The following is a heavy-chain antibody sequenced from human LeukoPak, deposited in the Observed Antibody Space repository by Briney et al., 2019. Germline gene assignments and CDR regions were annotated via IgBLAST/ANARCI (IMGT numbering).Heavy chain of an antibody. J-gene: IGHJ6*03. V-gene: IGHV3-23*01. CDR3: AKRDMTTVSFNYYYYYMDV. CDR2: ISVSGGST. CDR1: GFTFSSYG. D-gene: IGHD4-17*01. Sequence: GGTLRLSCAASGFTFSSYGMSWVRQAPGKGLEWVSAISVSGGSTYYADSVKGRFTISRDNSKNTLYLQMNSLRAEDTAVYYCAKRDMTTVSFNYYYYYMDVWGKGTTVTISS.